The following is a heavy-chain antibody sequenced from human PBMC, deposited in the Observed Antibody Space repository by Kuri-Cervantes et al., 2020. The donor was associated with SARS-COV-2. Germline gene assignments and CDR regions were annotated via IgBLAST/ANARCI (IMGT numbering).Heavy chain of an antibody. CDR2: IRSKANSYAT. Sequence: GESLKISCAASGFTFSGSAMHWVRQASGKGLEWVGRIRSKANSYATAYAASVKGRFTISRDDSKNTAYLQMNSLKTEDTAVYYCTRPTSRSSTSCYKDYWGQGTLVTVSS. V-gene: IGHV3-73*01. CDR3: TRPTSRSSTSCYKDY. CDR1: GFTFSGSA. J-gene: IGHJ4*02. D-gene: IGHD2-2*02.